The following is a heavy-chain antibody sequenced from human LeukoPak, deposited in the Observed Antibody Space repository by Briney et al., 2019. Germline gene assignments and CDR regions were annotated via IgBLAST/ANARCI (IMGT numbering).Heavy chain of an antibody. D-gene: IGHD6-19*01. J-gene: IGHJ4*02. CDR1: GYTFTSYD. V-gene: IGHV1-8*01. CDR3: ARGESSGPGYLFDY. Sequence: ASVKVSCKASGYTFTSYDINWVRQATGQGLEWMGWMNPNSGNTGYAQKFQGRVTMTRNTSISTAYMELSSLRSEDTAVYYCARGESSGPGYLFDYWGQGTLVTVSS. CDR2: MNPNSGNT.